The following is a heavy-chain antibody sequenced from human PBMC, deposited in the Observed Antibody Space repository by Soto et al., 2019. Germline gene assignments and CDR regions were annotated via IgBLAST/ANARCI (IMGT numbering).Heavy chain of an antibody. CDR2: IWYDGSNK. J-gene: IGHJ4*02. CDR3: ARGGDGGSYDY. Sequence: QVQLVESGGGVVQPGRSLRLSCAASGFTFSSYGMHWVRQAPGKGLEWVAVIWYDGSNKYYADSVKGRFTISRDNSKNTLYLQMNSLRAEDTAVYYCARGGDGGSYDYWGQGTLVTVSS. V-gene: IGHV3-33*01. D-gene: IGHD3-16*01. CDR1: GFTFSSYG.